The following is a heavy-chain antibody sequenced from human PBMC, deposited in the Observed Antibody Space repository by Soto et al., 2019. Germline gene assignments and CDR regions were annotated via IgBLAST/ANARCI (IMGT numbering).Heavy chain of an antibody. CDR1: GGSISSGGSS. Sequence: SETLSLTCAVSGGSISSGGSSWNWIRQKPGKGLEWIGYIYHSGSTYYNPSLKSRVTISVDRSKNQFSLKLSSVTAADTAVYYCARGNVVAIDYWGQGTLVTVSS. CDR3: ARGNVVAIDY. D-gene: IGHD2-21*01. CDR2: IYHSGST. J-gene: IGHJ4*02. V-gene: IGHV4-30-2*01.